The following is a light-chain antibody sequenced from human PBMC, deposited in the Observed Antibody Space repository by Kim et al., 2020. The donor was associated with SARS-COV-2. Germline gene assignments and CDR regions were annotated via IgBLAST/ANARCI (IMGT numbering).Light chain of an antibody. V-gene: IGKV1-NL1*01. J-gene: IGKJ1*01. CDR1: QGVSNS. CDR3: QQSYGFPWT. Sequence: ASVGETVTITCRASQGVSNSLAWYQHKPGKAPKLLMYGASRLQSGVPSRFSGSGSGTDYTLTISSLQPEDLGTFYCQQSYGFPWTFGQGTKVDIK. CDR2: GAS.